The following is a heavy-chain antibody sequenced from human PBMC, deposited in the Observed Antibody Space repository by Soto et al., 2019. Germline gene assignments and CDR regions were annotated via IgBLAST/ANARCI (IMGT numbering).Heavy chain of an antibody. CDR1: GFTFSSYV. V-gene: IGHV3-30*18. D-gene: IGHD6-13*01. Sequence: PGGSLRLSCAASGFTFSSYVMHWVRQAPGKGLEWVAVISYDGSNKYYADSVKGRFTISRDNSKNTLYLQMNSLRAEDTAVYYCAKDRASGSSWSAVWFDPWGQGTLVTVSS. J-gene: IGHJ5*02. CDR2: ISYDGSNK. CDR3: AKDRASGSSWSAVWFDP.